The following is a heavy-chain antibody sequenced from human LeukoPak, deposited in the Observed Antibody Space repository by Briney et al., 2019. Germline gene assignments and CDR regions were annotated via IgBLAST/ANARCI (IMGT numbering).Heavy chain of an antibody. J-gene: IGHJ3*01. CDR2: IYHSGST. CDR3: ASPDQKAAFDL. CDR1: GGSISSGGYY. Sequence: PSETLSLTCTVSGGSISSGGYYWSWIRQPPGKGLEWIGYIYHSGSTYYNPSLKSRVTISVDRSKNQFSLRLTSVTAADTAVYYCASPDQKAAFDLWGQGTMVTVSS. V-gene: IGHV4-30-2*01.